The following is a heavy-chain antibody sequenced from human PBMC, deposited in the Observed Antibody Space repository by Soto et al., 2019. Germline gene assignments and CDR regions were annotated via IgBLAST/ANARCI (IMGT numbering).Heavy chain of an antibody. CDR2: IFYSGST. D-gene: IGHD6-19*01. Sequence: QVQLQESGPGLVKPSETLSLTCTASGGSISPYSWSWIRQPPGKGLEWLGYIFYSGSTSYNPSIRSRVTMSVDTYEYLLSLKPKSLTAGDTAIYYCARGKASGWALFDYCGPGSLVTVSS. V-gene: IGHV4-59*01. CDR1: GGSISPYS. CDR3: ARGKASGWALFDY. J-gene: IGHJ4*02.